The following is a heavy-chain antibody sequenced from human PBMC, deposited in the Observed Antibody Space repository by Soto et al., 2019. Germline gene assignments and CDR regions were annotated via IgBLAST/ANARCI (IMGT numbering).Heavy chain of an antibody. CDR2: TRNKANSYTT. CDR1: GFTFSDHY. D-gene: IGHD3-22*01. CDR3: VRGYYYDSSGYLGDAFDI. V-gene: IGHV3-72*01. Sequence: EVQLVESGGGLVQPRGSLRLSCAASGFTFSDHYMDWVRQAPGKGLEWVGRTRNKANSYTTDYAASVKGRFTISRDDSKNSLSLQMNSLQSEDTAMYYCVRGYYYDSSGYLGDAFDIWGQGTMVTVSS. J-gene: IGHJ3*02.